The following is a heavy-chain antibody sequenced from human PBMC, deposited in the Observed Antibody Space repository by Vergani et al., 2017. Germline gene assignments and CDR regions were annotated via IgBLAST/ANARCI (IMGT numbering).Heavy chain of an antibody. CDR3: ARGRRDFCSGYYLY. J-gene: IGHJ4*02. Sequence: QLQLQESCPGLVKPSETLSLTCTVSGGSISSSSYYWGWIRQPPGKGLEWIGSIYYSWGTYYNPSLKSRVTISVDTSKNQFSLKLSAVTAADTAVYYCARGRRDFCSGYYLYWGQGTLVTVSS. CDR2: IYYSWGT. V-gene: IGHV4-39*07. CDR1: GGSISSSSYY. D-gene: IGHD3-3*01.